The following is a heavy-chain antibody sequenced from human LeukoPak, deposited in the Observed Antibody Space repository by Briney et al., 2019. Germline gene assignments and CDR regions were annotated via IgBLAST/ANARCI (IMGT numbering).Heavy chain of an antibody. D-gene: IGHD1-26*01. J-gene: IGHJ4*02. Sequence: GGSLRLSCAASGFTFSSYAMSWVRQAPGKGLEWVSAISGSGGSTYYADSVKGRFTISRDNSKNTAYLQMNSLKTEDTAVYYCTRQKGATWDPYFDYWGQGTLVTVSS. CDR1: GFTFSSYA. CDR2: ISGSGGST. V-gene: IGHV3-23*01. CDR3: TRQKGATWDPYFDY.